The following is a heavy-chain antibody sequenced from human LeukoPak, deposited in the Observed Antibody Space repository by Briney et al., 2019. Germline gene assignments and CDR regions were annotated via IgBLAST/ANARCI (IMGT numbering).Heavy chain of an antibody. CDR2: ISSSGSTI. V-gene: IGHV3-48*03. D-gene: IGHD2-15*01. CDR1: GFTFSSYE. CDR3: VKDSYCSGGSCYSYYFDY. J-gene: IGHJ4*02. Sequence: GGSLRLSCAASGFTFSSYEMKWVRQAPGKGLEWVSYISSSGSTIYYADSVKGRFTISRDNAKNSLYLQMNRLRAEVTADYYCVKDSYCSGGSCYSYYFDYWGQGTLVTVSS.